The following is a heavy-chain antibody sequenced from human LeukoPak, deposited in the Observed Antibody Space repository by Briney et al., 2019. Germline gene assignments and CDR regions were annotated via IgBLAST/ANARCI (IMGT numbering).Heavy chain of an antibody. J-gene: IGHJ6*02. CDR2: IYHSGST. CDR1: GGSISSYY. CDR3: ARLMRAAAGFHYYYCGMDV. V-gene: IGHV4-59*08. Sequence: SETLSLTCTVSGGSISSYYWSWIRQPPGKGLEWIGNIYHSGSTYYNPSLKSRVTISVDTSKNQFPLKLSSVTAADTAVYYCARLMRAAAGFHYYYCGMDVWGQGTTVTVSS. D-gene: IGHD6-13*01.